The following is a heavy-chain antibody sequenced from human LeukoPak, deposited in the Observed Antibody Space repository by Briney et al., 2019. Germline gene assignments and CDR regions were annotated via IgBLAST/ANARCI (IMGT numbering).Heavy chain of an antibody. Sequence: GGSLRLSCAASGFTFSSYSMNWVRQAPGKGLEWVSSISSSSSYIYYADSVKGRFTISRDNAKNSLYLQMNSLRAEDMAVYYCARDTGYSYGNDYWGQGTLVTVSS. J-gene: IGHJ4*02. CDR1: GFTFSSYS. V-gene: IGHV3-21*01. D-gene: IGHD5-18*01. CDR2: ISSSSSYI. CDR3: ARDTGYSYGNDY.